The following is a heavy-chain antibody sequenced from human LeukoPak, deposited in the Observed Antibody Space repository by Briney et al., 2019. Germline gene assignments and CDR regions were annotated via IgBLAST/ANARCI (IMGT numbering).Heavy chain of an antibody. V-gene: IGHV3-9*01. CDR1: GFTFDDYA. CDR2: ISWNSGSI. J-gene: IGHJ4*02. D-gene: IGHD1-7*01. CDR3: ARNYGDLDY. Sequence: GGSLRLSCAASGFTFDDYAMHWVRQAPGKGLEWVSGISWNSGSIGYADSVKGRFTISRDNAKNSLYLQMNSLRAEDTALYYCARNYGDLDYWGQGTLVTVSS.